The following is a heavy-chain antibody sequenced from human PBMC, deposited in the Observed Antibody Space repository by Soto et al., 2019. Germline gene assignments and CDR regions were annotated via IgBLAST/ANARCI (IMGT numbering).Heavy chain of an antibody. Sequence: QVQLVESAGGLVKPGGSLRLSCAASGFTFSDYYMSWIRQAPGKGLEWVPYISSSGSTIYYADSVKGRFTLSRDNAKNSLYLQMNGLRAEDTAVYYCARDQYYYGSGSYPYYYDGMDVWGQGITVTVSS. V-gene: IGHV3-11*01. J-gene: IGHJ6*02. CDR3: ARDQYYYGSGSYPYYYDGMDV. CDR2: ISSSGSTI. D-gene: IGHD3-10*01. CDR1: GFTFSDYY.